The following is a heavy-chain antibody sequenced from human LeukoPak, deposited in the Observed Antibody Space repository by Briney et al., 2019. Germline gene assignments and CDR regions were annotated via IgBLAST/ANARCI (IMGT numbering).Heavy chain of an antibody. CDR2: IYTSGRT. V-gene: IGHV4-4*09. Sequence: PSETLSLTCTVSGFSISSYYGSWIRQPPGKGLEWLGYIYTSGRTNYNPSLKSRVTISVDTSKNQFSLKLSSVTAADTAVYYCARHGEWELLRAFDIWGQGTMVTVSS. CDR1: GFSISSYY. CDR3: ARHGEWELLRAFDI. J-gene: IGHJ3*02. D-gene: IGHD1-26*01.